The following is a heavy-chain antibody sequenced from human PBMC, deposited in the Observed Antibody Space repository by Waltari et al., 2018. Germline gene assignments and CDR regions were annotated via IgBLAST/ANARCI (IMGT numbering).Heavy chain of an antibody. CDR3: AKGPYYYDSSGYYYPFDY. CDR2: ISWNRGSI. D-gene: IGHD3-22*01. V-gene: IGHV3-9*01. J-gene: IGHJ4*02. Sequence: EVQLVESGGGLVQPGRSLRLSCAASGFTFDDYAMPWVRQAPGQGLEWVSGISWNRGSIGYADSVKGRFTISRDKAKNSLYLQMNSLRAEDTALYYCAKGPYYYDSSGYYYPFDYWGQGTLVTVSS. CDR1: GFTFDDYA.